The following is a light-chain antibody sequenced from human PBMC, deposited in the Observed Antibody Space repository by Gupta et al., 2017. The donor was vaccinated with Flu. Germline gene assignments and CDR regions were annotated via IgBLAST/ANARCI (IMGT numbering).Light chain of an antibody. CDR2: AAS. CDR1: QSISSY. CDR3: QQSDSTPLT. V-gene: IGKV1-39*01. Sequence: DIQMTQSPSSLSASVGDRVTITCWASQSISSYLNWYQQKPGSAPKPLVYAASSLQSGVPSRFSGSGSGTDFTLTITRLRPEDFATYYCQQSDSTPLTFGGGTRVEIK. J-gene: IGKJ4*01.